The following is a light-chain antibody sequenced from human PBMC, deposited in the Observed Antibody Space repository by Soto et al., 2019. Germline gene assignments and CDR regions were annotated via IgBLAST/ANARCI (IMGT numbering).Light chain of an antibody. CDR2: TND. CDR1: SSNIGSNY. J-gene: IGLJ3*02. V-gene: IGLV1-47*01. Sequence: QSVLTQPPSASGTPGQRVTISCSGSSSNIGSNYVYWYRQLPGTAPNVLIYTNDERPSGVPDRFSGSKSGSSASLAISGLRSEDEADYYCSAWDDSLSGPVFGRGTKLTVL. CDR3: SAWDDSLSGPV.